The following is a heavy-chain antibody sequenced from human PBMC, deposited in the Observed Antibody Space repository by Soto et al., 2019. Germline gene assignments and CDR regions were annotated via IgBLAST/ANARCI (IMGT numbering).Heavy chain of an antibody. V-gene: IGHV1-69*01. CDR3: ARVLYYGSGSYSPYGMDV. D-gene: IGHD3-10*01. J-gene: IGHJ6*02. CDR1: GDSFHNNG. CDR2: VSHPFRTS. Sequence: QVQLVQSGAEVKKPGSSVKVSCKTSGDSFHNNGIGWVRQAPGHGLEWMGGVSHPFRTSNYARKFQGRISITADASTGTVNMELSSLTSEDTAQYYCARVLYYGSGSYSPYGMDVWGQGTTVTVSS.